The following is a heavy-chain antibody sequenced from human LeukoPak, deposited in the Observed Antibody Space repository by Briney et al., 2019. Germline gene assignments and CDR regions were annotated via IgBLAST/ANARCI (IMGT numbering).Heavy chain of an antibody. CDR2: ISAYNGNT. J-gene: IGHJ4*02. D-gene: IGHD6-6*01. Sequence: ASVKVSCKASGYTFTSYGISWVRQAPGQGLEWMGWISAYNGNTNYAQKLQGRVTMTTDTSTSTAYMELRSLRSEDTAVYYCARDSPFSYSSSSLEDYWGQGTLVTVSS. V-gene: IGHV1-18*01. CDR3: ARDSPFSYSSSSLEDY. CDR1: GYTFTSYG.